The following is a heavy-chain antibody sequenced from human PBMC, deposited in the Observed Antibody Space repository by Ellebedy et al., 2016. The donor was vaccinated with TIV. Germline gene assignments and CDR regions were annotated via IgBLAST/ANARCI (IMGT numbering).Heavy chain of an antibody. CDR2: IYPGDSDT. CDR3: ARPNAAAFDV. D-gene: IGHD2-15*01. CDR1: GYSFTTYW. J-gene: IGHJ3*01. V-gene: IGHV5-51*01. Sequence: GESLKISCKGSGYSFTTYWIGWVRQMSGKGLEWIGIIYPGDSDTRYSPSFQGQVTISPDKSISTAYLQWRSLKASDTAMYYCARPNAAAFDVWGQGTVLIVSS.